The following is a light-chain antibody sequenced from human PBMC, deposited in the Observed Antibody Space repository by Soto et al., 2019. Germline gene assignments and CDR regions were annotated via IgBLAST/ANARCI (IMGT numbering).Light chain of an antibody. Sequence: LTQSPASLSLSPGERATLSCRASRTVGISLAWSQHKPGQPPRLLIYDASKRATGIPARFGGSGSGTDFPLTISSLEPEDFAVYYCQQRTNWLFTFGPGTKVDIK. V-gene: IGKV3-11*01. CDR1: RTVGIS. CDR3: QQRTNWLFT. CDR2: DAS. J-gene: IGKJ3*01.